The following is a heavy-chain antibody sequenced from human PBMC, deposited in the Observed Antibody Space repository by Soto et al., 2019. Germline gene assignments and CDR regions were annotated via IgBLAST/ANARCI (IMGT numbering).Heavy chain of an antibody. J-gene: IGHJ4*02. Sequence: QVQLQQWGAGLLKPSETLSLTCAVYGGSFSGYYWTWIRQPPGTGLEWIGEINHNGSTNYNPSLKSRVTISVDTSKNQFSLKLTSVTAADTAVYYCARDKITGLFAYWGQGTLVTVSS. D-gene: IGHD2-8*02. CDR1: GGSFSGYY. CDR2: INHNGST. CDR3: ARDKITGLFAY. V-gene: IGHV4-34*01.